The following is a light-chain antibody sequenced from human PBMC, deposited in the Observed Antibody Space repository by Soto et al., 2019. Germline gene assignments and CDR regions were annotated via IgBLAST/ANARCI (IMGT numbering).Light chain of an antibody. CDR2: ENN. J-gene: IGLJ1*01. CDR1: SSNIGNNY. CDR3: GTWDSSLSVEV. Sequence: QSVLTQPPSVSAAPGQKVTISCSGSSSNIGNNYVSWYQQLPGTAPKLLIYENNKRPLGIPDRFSGSKSGTSATLGITGLQTGDEADYYCGTWDSSLSVEVFGTGTKVTVL. V-gene: IGLV1-51*02.